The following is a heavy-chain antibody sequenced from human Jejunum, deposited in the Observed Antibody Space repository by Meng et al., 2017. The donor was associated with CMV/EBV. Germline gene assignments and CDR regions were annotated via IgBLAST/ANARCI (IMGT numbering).Heavy chain of an antibody. J-gene: IGHJ4*02. CDR3: AKGSTTGTTASDY. CDR1: VFTFRTFA. V-gene: IGHV3-23*01. CDR2: IIPGSHRT. D-gene: IGHD1-1*01. Sequence: SVFTFRTFALRSVRQAPGKGLEWLSSIIPGSHRTFYADSVEGRFTISRDNSKNTLFLQMNSLRAEDTAIYYCAKGSTTGTTASDYWGQGTLVTVSS.